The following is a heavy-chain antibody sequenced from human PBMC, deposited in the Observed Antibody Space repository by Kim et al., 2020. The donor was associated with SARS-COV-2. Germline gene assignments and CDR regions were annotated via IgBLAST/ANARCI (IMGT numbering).Heavy chain of an antibody. CDR2: INTNTGNP. CDR1: GYTFTSYA. Sequence: ASVKVSCKASGYTFTSYAMNWVRQAPGQGLEWMGWINTNTGNPTYAQGFTGRFVFSLDTSVSTAYLQISSLKAEDTAVYYCARGGYDYVWGGYRPGGNWFDPWGQGTLVTVSS. D-gene: IGHD3-16*02. V-gene: IGHV7-4-1*02. CDR3: ARGGYDYVWGGYRPGGNWFDP. J-gene: IGHJ5*02.